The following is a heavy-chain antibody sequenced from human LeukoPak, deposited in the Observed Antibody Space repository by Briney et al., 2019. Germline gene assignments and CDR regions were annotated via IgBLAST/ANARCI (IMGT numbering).Heavy chain of an antibody. D-gene: IGHD5-18*01. V-gene: IGHV4-39*01. J-gene: IGHJ4*02. CDR3: TRQGSYGSTHYFDY. Sequence: SETLSLTCTVSGGSITSSSYYWCWIRPPPGKGLEWIGSIYYSGSTYYNPSLKSRVSISVDTSKNQFSLQLNSVTAADTAGYYCTRQGSYGSTHYFDYWGQGNLVTVSS. CDR2: IYYSGST. CDR1: GGSITSSSYY.